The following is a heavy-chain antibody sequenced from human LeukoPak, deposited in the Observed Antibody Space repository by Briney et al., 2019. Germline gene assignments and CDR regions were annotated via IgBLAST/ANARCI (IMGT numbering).Heavy chain of an antibody. Sequence: ASVKVSCKASGGTFISYAISWVRQAPGQGLEWMGWIIAIFGTANYAQKLQGRVTITADKSTSTAYMELSSLRSEDTAVYYCATVHNCSGGSCYWGYFQHWGQGTLVTVSS. V-gene: IGHV1-69*06. CDR2: IIAIFGTA. J-gene: IGHJ1*01. D-gene: IGHD2-15*01. CDR3: ATVHNCSGGSCYWGYFQH. CDR1: GGTFISYA.